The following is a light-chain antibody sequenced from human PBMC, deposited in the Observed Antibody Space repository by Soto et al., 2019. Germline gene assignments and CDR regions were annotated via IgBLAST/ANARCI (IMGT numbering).Light chain of an antibody. CDR3: SSYTSTTTLVV. CDR1: RSDVGAYNY. CDR2: EVS. Sequence: QSALTQPASVSGSPGQSITISCTGTRSDVGAYNYVSWYQQHPGKAPKLLISEVSNRPSGVSNRFSGSKSDNTASLTISGLQPEDEGDYYCSSYTSTTTLVVFGGGTKLTVL. V-gene: IGLV2-14*01. J-gene: IGLJ2*01.